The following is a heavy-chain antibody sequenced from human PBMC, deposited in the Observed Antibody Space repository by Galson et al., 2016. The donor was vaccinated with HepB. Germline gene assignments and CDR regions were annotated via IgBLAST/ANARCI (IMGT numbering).Heavy chain of an antibody. CDR3: AIRGVLWFREEMYGTDV. CDR1: GFTFSSYW. J-gene: IGHJ6*02. V-gene: IGHV3-7*03. Sequence: SLRLPCAASGFTFSSYWMNWVRQVPGKGLEWVANIKQDGSEKYCVDSVKGRFTISRDNAKNSPYLQMNSLRAEDTAVYSCAIRGVLWFREEMYGTDVWGQGTTVTVSS. D-gene: IGHD3-10*01. CDR2: IKQDGSEK.